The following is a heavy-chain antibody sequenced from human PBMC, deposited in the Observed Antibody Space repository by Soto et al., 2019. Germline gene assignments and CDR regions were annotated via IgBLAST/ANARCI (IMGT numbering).Heavy chain of an antibody. CDR1: GGSFSGYY. CDR2: INHSGST. J-gene: IGHJ4*02. D-gene: IGHD3-10*01. V-gene: IGHV4-34*01. Sequence: PSDTLSLTCAVYGGSFSGYYWSWIRQPPGKGLEWIGEINHSGSTNYNPSPKSRVTISVDTSKNQFSLKLSSVTAADTAVYYCARGRSWILWFGEFRWAYWGQGTLVTVSS. CDR3: ARGRSWILWFGEFRWAY.